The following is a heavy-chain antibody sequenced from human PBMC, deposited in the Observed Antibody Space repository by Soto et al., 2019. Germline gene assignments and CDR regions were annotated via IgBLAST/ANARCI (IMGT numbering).Heavy chain of an antibody. D-gene: IGHD3-22*01. Sequence: QVQLVESGGXVVQXXXSLRLSCAASGFTFSSYGMHWVRQAPGKGLEWVAVIWYDGSNKYYADSVKGRFTISRDNSKNTLYLQMNSLRAEDTAVYYCARDSPFEDYYDRSGFFDYWGQGTLVTVSS. CDR2: IWYDGSNK. V-gene: IGHV3-33*01. CDR1: GFTFSSYG. J-gene: IGHJ4*02. CDR3: ARDSPFEDYYDRSGFFDY.